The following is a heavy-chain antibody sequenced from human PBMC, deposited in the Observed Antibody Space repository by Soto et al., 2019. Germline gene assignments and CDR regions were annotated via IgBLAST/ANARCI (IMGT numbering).Heavy chain of an antibody. D-gene: IGHD2-15*01. CDR3: ATPRWSKYYFDY. J-gene: IGHJ4*02. CDR2: INAGNGNT. V-gene: IGHV1-3*01. Sequence: QVQLVQSGAEVKKPGASVKVSCKASGYTFTSYAMHWVRQAPGQRLEWMGWINAGNGNTKYSQKFQGRVTITRDTSASTAYMELSSLRSEDTAVYYCATPRWSKYYFDYWGQGTLVTVSS. CDR1: GYTFTSYA.